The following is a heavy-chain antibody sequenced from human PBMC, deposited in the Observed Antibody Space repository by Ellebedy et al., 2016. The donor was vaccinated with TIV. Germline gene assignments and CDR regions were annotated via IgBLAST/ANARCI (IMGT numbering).Heavy chain of an antibody. V-gene: IGHV3-13*01. CDR3: ARELATPGWYYFDL. D-gene: IGHD3-3*02. J-gene: IGHJ2*01. CDR2: IGTDGRT. CDR1: GFTFSSND. Sequence: GGSLRLXXAASGFTFSSNDMHWVRQVPGKGLEWVSAIGTDGRTYYADSVKGRFTISRENTENSLYLQMNSLRVGDTAVYYCARELATPGWYYFDLWGRGTLVTVSS.